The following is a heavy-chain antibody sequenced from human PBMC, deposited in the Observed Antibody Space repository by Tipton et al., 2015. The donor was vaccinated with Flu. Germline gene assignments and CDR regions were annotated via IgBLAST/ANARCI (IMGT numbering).Heavy chain of an antibody. CDR3: AKDSVGDTAGPYYFDH. Sequence: GSLRLSCAVSGFTFSSYGMYWVRQVPGKGLEWVAFIRFDDSNRYYADSVNGRFTISRDNSKNTLYLQMNSLRDEDTAVYHCAKDSVGDTAGPYYFDHWGQGALVTVSS. CDR2: IRFDDSNR. V-gene: IGHV3-30*02. J-gene: IGHJ4*02. CDR1: GFTFSSYG. D-gene: IGHD6-13*01.